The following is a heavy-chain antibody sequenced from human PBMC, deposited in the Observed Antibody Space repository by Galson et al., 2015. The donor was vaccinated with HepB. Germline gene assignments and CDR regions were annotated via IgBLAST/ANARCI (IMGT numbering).Heavy chain of an antibody. D-gene: IGHD3-9*01. V-gene: IGHV5-10-1*01. CDR3: ARPDILTGYGMDV. CDR1: GYSFSSYW. J-gene: IGHJ6*02. Sequence: QSGAEVKKPGESLRISCKGSGYSFSSYWISWVRQMRGKGLEWMGRIDPSDSYINYSPSFRGNVTISADMSISTAYLQWSSLKASDTAMYYCARPDILTGYGMDVWGQGTTVTVSS. CDR2: IDPSDSYI.